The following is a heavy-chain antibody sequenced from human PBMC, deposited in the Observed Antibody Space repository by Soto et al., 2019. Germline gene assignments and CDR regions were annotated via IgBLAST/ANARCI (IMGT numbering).Heavy chain of an antibody. D-gene: IGHD3-10*01. CDR1: GDSVASNSAA. Sequence: SQTLPITCVIAGDSVASNSAAWNWIRQSPSRGLEWLGRTYYRSKWYNDYAVSVKSRITINPDTSKNQFSLQLNSVTPEDTAVYYCAREYGSGSYYTLGWFDPWGQGSLVTVSS. J-gene: IGHJ5*02. V-gene: IGHV6-1*01. CDR2: TYYRSKWYN. CDR3: AREYGSGSYYTLGWFDP.